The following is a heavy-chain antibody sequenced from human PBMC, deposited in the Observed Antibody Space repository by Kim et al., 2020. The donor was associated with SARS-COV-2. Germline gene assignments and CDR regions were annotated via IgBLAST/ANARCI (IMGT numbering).Heavy chain of an antibody. D-gene: IGHD2-2*01. CDR1: GFTFSSYG. CDR2: ISYDGSNK. J-gene: IGHJ6*02. Sequence: GGSLRLSCAASGFTFSSYGMHWVRQAPGKGLEWVAVISYDGSNKYYADSVKGRFTISRDNSKNTLYLQMNSLRAEDTAVYYCARDHCSSTSCYYYYGMDVWGQGTTVTVSS. V-gene: IGHV3-33*05. CDR3: ARDHCSSTSCYYYYGMDV.